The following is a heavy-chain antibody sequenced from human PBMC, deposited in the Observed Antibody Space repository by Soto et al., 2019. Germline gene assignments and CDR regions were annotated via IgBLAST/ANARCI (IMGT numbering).Heavy chain of an antibody. Sequence: EVQLVESGGGLVKPGGSLRLSCTASGFIFSSYTMSWVRQAPGKGLEWVASISRSGDYIPYADSVKGRFTVSRDNTKNSVDLQISRLRAEDSALYYCRREEYDEWGQGTLVTVSS. CDR1: GFIFSSYT. D-gene: IGHD1-26*01. V-gene: IGHV3-21*02. CDR2: ISRSGDYI. CDR3: RREEYDE. J-gene: IGHJ4*02.